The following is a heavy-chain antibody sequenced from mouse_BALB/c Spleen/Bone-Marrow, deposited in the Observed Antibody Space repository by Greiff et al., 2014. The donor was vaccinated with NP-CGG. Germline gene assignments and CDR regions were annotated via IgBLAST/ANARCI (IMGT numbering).Heavy chain of an antibody. J-gene: IGHJ2*01. CDR3: TRRDDGYPY. V-gene: IGHV1-61*01. D-gene: IGHD2-3*01. Sequence: LVESGAELVRPGASVKLSCKASGYTFTNYWMNWVKQRPGQGLEWIGMIDPSDSETHYNQMFKDKATLTVDKSSSTAYMQLSSLTSEDSAVYYRTRRDDGYPYWGQGTTLTVSS. CDR1: GYTFTNYW. CDR2: IDPSDSET.